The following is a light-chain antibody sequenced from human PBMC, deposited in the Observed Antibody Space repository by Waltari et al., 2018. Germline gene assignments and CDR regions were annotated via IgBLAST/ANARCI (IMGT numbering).Light chain of an antibody. V-gene: IGLV1-47*01. Sequence: QSVLTQPPSASGTPGQRVTISCSGSSSNIGSNYVYWYQQLPGTAPKLLIYRNNQRPSGVPDRCSGSKSGTSGSLAISGLRSEDEADYYCAAWDDSLSGWVFGGGTKLTVL. J-gene: IGLJ3*02. CDR2: RNN. CDR3: AAWDDSLSGWV. CDR1: SSNIGSNY.